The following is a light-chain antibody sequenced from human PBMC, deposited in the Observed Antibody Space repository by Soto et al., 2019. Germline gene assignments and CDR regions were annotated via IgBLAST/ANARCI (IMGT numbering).Light chain of an antibody. CDR3: KSYDSTLSARYV. V-gene: IGLV1-40*01. CDR1: SSNIGADYD. Sequence: QSVLTQPPSVSGAPGQRVTISCTGSSSNIGADYDVHWYQQRPGTAPKLLIFGNNNRPSGVPDRFSGSKSGTSASLAITGLQAEAEGDSYRKSYDSTLSARYVFGTGTKVT. CDR2: GNN. J-gene: IGLJ1*01.